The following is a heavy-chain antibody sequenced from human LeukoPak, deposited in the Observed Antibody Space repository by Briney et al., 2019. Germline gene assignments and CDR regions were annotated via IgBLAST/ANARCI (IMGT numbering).Heavy chain of an antibody. CDR1: GFTFSSYA. CDR3: AREQDYYGSGMAYFDY. D-gene: IGHD3-10*01. V-gene: IGHV3-30-3*01. J-gene: IGHJ4*02. Sequence: GGSLRLSCAASGFTFSSYAIHWVRQAPGKGLEWGAVISYDGSNKYYADSVKGRFTISRDNSKSTLYMEMNSLKAEDTAVYYCAREQDYYGSGMAYFDYWGQGTLVTVSS. CDR2: ISYDGSNK.